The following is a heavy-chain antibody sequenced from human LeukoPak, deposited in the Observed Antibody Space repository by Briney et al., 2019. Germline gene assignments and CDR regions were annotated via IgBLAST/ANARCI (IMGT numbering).Heavy chain of an antibody. CDR2: ISSSSSTI. V-gene: IGHV3-48*02. CDR1: RFTFRSYS. J-gene: IGHJ4*02. Sequence: GGSLRLSCSACRFTFRSYSMLWLRQAPGKGLEWVSYISSSSSTIYYADSVKGRFTISRDNAKNSLYLQMNSLRDDDTAVYYCVRVETTSESCVVPAAIGYPWGKGTLVTVSS. D-gene: IGHD2-2*01. CDR3: VRVETTSESCVVPAAIGYP.